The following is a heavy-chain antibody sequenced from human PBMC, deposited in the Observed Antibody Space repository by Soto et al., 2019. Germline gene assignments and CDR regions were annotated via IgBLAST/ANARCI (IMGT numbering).Heavy chain of an antibody. CDR1: GGSISSYY. J-gene: IGHJ6*03. Sequence: SETLSLTCTVSGGSISSYYWSWIRQPPGKGLEWIGYIYYSGSTNYNPSLKSRVTISVDTSKNQFSLKLSSVTAADTAVYYCARVSPAAGTHGEDYYYYYYMDVWGKGTTVTVSS. D-gene: IGHD6-13*01. CDR3: ARVSPAAGTHGEDYYYYYYMDV. CDR2: IYYSGST. V-gene: IGHV4-59*01.